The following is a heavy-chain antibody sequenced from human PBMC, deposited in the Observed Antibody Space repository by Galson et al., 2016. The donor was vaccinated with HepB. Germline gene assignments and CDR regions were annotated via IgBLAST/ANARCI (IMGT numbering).Heavy chain of an antibody. V-gene: IGHV5-51*01. Sequence: QSGAEVKKPGESLKISCKGSGYSFSDYWIAWVRQMPGKGLEWMGIIYPDDFDTKYSPSFQGHVTISADKSIDTAYLQWSSLRASDTATYYCARRNRELRFIHDHYYMDVWGKGTTVTVSS. J-gene: IGHJ6*03. CDR2: IYPDDFDT. CDR3: ARRNRELRFIHDHYYMDV. D-gene: IGHD2-21*02. CDR1: GYSFSDYW.